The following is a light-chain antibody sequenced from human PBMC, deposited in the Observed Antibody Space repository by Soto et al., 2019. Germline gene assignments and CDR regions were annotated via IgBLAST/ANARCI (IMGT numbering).Light chain of an antibody. CDR1: QSISVW. CDR2: KAS. V-gene: IGKV1-5*03. Sequence: DIQMTQSPSTLSGSVGDIVTITFRASQSISVWLAWYQQKAGKAPNLLIYKASRLESGVPSRFSGSGSETEFTLTISGLQPGDSATYYCQQYNSYSPTFGQGTKVDIK. J-gene: IGKJ1*01. CDR3: QQYNSYSPT.